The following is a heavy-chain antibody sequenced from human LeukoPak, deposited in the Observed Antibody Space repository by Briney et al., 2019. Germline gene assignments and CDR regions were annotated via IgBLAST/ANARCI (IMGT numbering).Heavy chain of an antibody. V-gene: IGHV1-2*02. Sequence: ASVKVSCKASGYTFTAYYMHWVRQAPGQGLEWMGLISAKSGDTNHPQKFQGRVTMTWDTSISTAFMELSRLGFDDTAVYYCARAGERSDEGELRFDYWGQGTLVTVSS. CDR3: ARAGERSDEGELRFDY. D-gene: IGHD1-26*01. CDR1: GYTFTAYY. J-gene: IGHJ4*02. CDR2: ISAKSGDT.